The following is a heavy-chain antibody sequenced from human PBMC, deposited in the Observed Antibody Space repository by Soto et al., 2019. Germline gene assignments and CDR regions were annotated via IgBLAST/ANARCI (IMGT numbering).Heavy chain of an antibody. Sequence: SETLSLTCTVSGGSISSGGYYWSWIRQHPGKGLEWIGYIYYSGSTYYNPSLKSRVTISVDTSKNQFSLKLSSVAAADTAVYYCARDIQNYGMDVWGQGTKVTVS. CDR2: IYYSGST. J-gene: IGHJ6*02. CDR3: ARDIQNYGMDV. V-gene: IGHV4-31*03. CDR1: GGSISSGGYY.